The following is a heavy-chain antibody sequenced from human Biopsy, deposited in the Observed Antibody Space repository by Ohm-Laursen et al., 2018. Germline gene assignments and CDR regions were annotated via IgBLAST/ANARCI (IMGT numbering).Heavy chain of an antibody. CDR3: TRGGYYYDSLAYYYWFDP. CDR2: INAKTGDT. V-gene: IGHV1-2*02. CDR1: GYTFTGYH. J-gene: IGHJ5*02. Sequence: ASVKVSCKASGYTFTGYHVHWVRQAPGQGLEWMGLINAKTGDTNYAQKFQGRVTMTRDTSISTAYVELSSLRSDDTAVYYCTRGGYYYDSLAYYYWFDPWGQGTLVTVSS. D-gene: IGHD3-22*01.